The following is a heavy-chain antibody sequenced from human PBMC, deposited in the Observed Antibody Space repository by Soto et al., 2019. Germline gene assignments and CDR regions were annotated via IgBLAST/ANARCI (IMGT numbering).Heavy chain of an antibody. J-gene: IGHJ4*02. D-gene: IGHD3-22*01. CDR3: ARDVTGLYDSSGYYPSPLPL. CDR2: IYYSGST. CDR1: GGSISSGDYY. Sequence: PSETPSLTCTVSGGSISSGDYYWSWIRQPPGKGLEWIGYIYYSGSTYYNPSLKSRVTISVDTSKNQFSLKLSSVTAADTAVYYCARDVTGLYDSSGYYPSPLPLWGQGTLVTVSS. V-gene: IGHV4-30-4*01.